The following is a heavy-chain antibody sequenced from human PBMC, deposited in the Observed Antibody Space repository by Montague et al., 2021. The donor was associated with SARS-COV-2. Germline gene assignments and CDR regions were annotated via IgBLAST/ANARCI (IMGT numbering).Heavy chain of an antibody. V-gene: IGHV4-39*01. D-gene: IGHD3-10*01. CDR1: GGSVSSSPYY. CDR2: ISYSGRS. Sequence: SETLSLTCTVSGGSVSSSPYYWGWIRQPPGRGLEWVGSISYSGRSXFSPSLKSRLTISVDSSENQFSLRLSSVTAADTAVYYCASSDYSGSGTDVYNYYMDVWGKGTTVTVSS. CDR3: ASSDYSGSGTDVYNYYMDV. J-gene: IGHJ6*03.